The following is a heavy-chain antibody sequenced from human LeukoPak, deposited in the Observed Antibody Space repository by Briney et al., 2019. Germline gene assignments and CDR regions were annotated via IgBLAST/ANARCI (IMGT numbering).Heavy chain of an antibody. Sequence: SGGSLRLSCAASGFTFSNYWMHWVRQAPGKGLVWVSRINSDGINTSYADSVKGRFTISRDNAKNSLYLQMNSLRAEDTALYYCARGGGDDYWGQGTLVTVSS. J-gene: IGHJ4*02. V-gene: IGHV3-74*01. CDR2: INSDGINT. CDR1: GFTFSNYW. CDR3: ARGGGDDY. D-gene: IGHD3-16*01.